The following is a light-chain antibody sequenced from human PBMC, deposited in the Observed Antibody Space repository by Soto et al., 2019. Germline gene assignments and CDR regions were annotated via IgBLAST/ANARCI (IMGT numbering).Light chain of an antibody. Sequence: DVHMTLSASTLSGSVGNRVTIVCRASQTISSWLAWYQQKPGKAPKLLIYKASTLKSGVPSRFSGSGSGTEFTLTISSLQTDDFATYYCQHYNSYSEAFGQGTKVDIK. CDR2: KAS. CDR3: QHYNSYSEA. J-gene: IGKJ1*01. CDR1: QTISSW. V-gene: IGKV1-5*03.